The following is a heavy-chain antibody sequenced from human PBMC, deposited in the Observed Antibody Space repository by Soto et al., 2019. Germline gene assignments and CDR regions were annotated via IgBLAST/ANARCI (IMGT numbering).Heavy chain of an antibody. Sequence: EVQLVESGGGLVQPGGSLRLSCVGSGFTFSSYWMHWVRQAPGKGPVWVSRINPAGSASSYADFVKGRVIVSRDNAKNTRYLEMNSLSAEDTAVYYCSTGGYSYGWGYWVQGTLVTVSS. J-gene: IGHJ4*02. CDR3: STGGYSYGWGY. V-gene: IGHV3-74*01. D-gene: IGHD5-18*01. CDR1: GFTFSSYW. CDR2: INPAGSAS.